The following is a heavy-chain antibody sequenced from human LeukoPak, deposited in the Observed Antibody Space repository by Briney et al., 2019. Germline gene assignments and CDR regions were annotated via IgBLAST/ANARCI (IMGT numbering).Heavy chain of an antibody. Sequence: GGSLRLSCAASGFTFSSYGMHWVRQAPGKGLEWVAVISYDGSNKYYADSVKGRFTISRDNSKNTLYLQMNSLRAEDTAVYYCASSSIAARRGVDAFDIWGQGTMVTVSS. CDR3: ASSSIAARRGVDAFDI. J-gene: IGHJ3*02. V-gene: IGHV3-30*19. D-gene: IGHD6-6*01. CDR2: ISYDGSNK. CDR1: GFTFSSYG.